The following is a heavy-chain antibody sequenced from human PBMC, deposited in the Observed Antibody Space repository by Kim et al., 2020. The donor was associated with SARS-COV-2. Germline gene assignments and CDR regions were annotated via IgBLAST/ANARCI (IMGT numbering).Heavy chain of an antibody. Sequence: ASVKVSCKASGYTFTGYYMHWVRQAPGQGLEWMGRINPNSGGTNYAQKFQGRVTMTRDTSISTAYMELSWLRSDDTAVYYCARAYLPTTGTTYYFDYWGQGTLVTVSS. J-gene: IGHJ4*02. CDR3: ARAYLPTTGTTYYFDY. D-gene: IGHD1-1*01. CDR2: INPNSGGT. V-gene: IGHV1-2*06. CDR1: GYTFTGYY.